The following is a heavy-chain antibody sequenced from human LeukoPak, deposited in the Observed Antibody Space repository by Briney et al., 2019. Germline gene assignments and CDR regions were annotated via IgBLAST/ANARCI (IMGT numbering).Heavy chain of an antibody. CDR2: ITTGSTDI. Sequence: GGSLRLSCAASGFTFSTYNMNWIRPAPGKGLEWVSSITTGSTDIYYADSLKGRFTISRDDAKNSVYLQMNSLRVEDTAVYYCARDLPGVPIDHWGQGILVTVSS. CDR1: GFTFSTYN. CDR3: ARDLPGVPIDH. D-gene: IGHD7-27*01. V-gene: IGHV3-21*06. J-gene: IGHJ4*02.